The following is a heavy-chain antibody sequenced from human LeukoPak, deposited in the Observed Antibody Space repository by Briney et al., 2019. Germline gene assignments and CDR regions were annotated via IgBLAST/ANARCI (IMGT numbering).Heavy chain of an antibody. V-gene: IGHV1-2*02. CDR2: INPDSGGT. J-gene: IGHJ3*02. CDR1: GYSFTGYY. CDR3: ARAGGGYSHGWGAFDI. Sequence: ASVNVSCKASGYSFTGYYIHWVRQAPGQGFEWMGWINPDSGGTSYGQKFQGRVTMTRDTSITTAYMELSRLRSDDTAVYYCARAGGGYSHGWGAFDIWGQGTMATVSS. D-gene: IGHD5-18*01.